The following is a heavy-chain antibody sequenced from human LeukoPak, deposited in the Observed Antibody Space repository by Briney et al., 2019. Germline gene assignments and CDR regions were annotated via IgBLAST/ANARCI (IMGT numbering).Heavy chain of an antibody. J-gene: IGHJ5*02. CDR1: GYTFTGYY. CDR3: ARDPSMIVGFDP. D-gene: IGHD3-22*01. Sequence: GASVKVSCRASGYTFTGYYMHWVRQAPGQGLEWMGWINPNSGGTNYAQKFQGRVTMTRDTSISTAYMELSRLRSDDTAVYYCARDPSMIVGFDPWGQGTLVTVSS. V-gene: IGHV1-2*02. CDR2: INPNSGGT.